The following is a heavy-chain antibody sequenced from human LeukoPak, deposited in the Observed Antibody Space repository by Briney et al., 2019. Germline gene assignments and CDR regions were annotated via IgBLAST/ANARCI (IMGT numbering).Heavy chain of an antibody. CDR1: GGSLSGYY. CDR3: ARHKTGARGFDI. Sequence: SETLSLTCAVYGGSLSGYYWSWIRQPPGKGLEWIGEINHSGTTSYNPSLKSRLTISVDTSKDQFSLKLTSVTAADTAVFYCARHKTGARGFDIWGQRTMVTVSS. D-gene: IGHD3-10*01. J-gene: IGHJ3*02. CDR2: INHSGTT. V-gene: IGHV4-34*01.